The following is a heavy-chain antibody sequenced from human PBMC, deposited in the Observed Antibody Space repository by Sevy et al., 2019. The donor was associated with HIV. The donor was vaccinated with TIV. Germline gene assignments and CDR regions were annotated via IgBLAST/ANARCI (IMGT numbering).Heavy chain of an antibody. CDR1: GFTFSDYD. D-gene: IGHD3-22*01. Sequence: GGSLRLSCAASGFTFSDYDMHWVRQAPGKGLEWVAVIWNDGSEKYYADSVKGRFTISRDNSKNTLDLQMNSLRAEDTAVYYCARRSYYYDIDYWGQGTLVTVSS. V-gene: IGHV3-33*01. J-gene: IGHJ4*02. CDR2: IWNDGSEK. CDR3: ARRSYYYDIDY.